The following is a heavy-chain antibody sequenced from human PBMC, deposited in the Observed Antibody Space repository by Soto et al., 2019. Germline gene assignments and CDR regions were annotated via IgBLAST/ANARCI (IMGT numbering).Heavy chain of an antibody. CDR1: GLTLSNYA. J-gene: IGHJ5*01. D-gene: IGHD2-15*01. CDR2: ISYDGSNR. Sequence: QVQLVESGGGVVQPGRSLRLSCAASGLTLSNYAMHWVRQAPGKGLEWVAAISYDGSNRYYADSVKGRFTISRDNSKNTLYLLMNSLSAVDTAVCYCASGPHAVAADSWGQGTLVTV. V-gene: IGHV3-30-3*01. CDR3: ASGPHAVAADS.